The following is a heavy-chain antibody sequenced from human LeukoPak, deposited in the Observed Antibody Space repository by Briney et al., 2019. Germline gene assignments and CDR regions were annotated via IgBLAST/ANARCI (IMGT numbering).Heavy chain of an antibody. CDR1: GYSFTSYW. CDR2: IYPGDSDS. Sequence: LGESLKISCKGSGYSFTSYWIGWVRQMPGKGLEWMGIIYPGDSDSTYSPSFQGLVTMSVDRSINTAYLQWSSLKASDSAMYYCARRAHPRDNYFDYWGQGTLVTGPS. J-gene: IGHJ4*02. D-gene: IGHD3-9*01. CDR3: ARRAHPRDNYFDY. V-gene: IGHV5-51*01.